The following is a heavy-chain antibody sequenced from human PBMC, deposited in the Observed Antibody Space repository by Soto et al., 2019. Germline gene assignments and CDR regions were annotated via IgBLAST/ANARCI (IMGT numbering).Heavy chain of an antibody. CDR2: ISHDGSNK. D-gene: IGHD3-3*01. CDR3: AKLIGGVKAIGGTGNWLDP. Sequence: GGSLRLSCAASGFIFSSYGMYWIRQAPGKGLEWVAGISHDGSNKYYGDSVKGRCTISRDNSKNTLFLQIDSLRAEDTAVYYCAKLIGGVKAIGGTGNWLDPWGQGTLLTVSS. V-gene: IGHV3-30*18. CDR1: GFIFSSYG. J-gene: IGHJ5*02.